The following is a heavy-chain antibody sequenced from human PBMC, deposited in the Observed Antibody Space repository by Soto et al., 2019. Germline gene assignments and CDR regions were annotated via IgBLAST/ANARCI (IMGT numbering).Heavy chain of an antibody. CDR1: GFTFSSYG. CDR3: AKDISQLWLSYYYYYGMDV. CDR2: ISYDGSNK. J-gene: IGHJ6*02. V-gene: IGHV3-30*18. Sequence: GGSLRLSCAASGFTFSSYGMHWVRQAPGKGLEWVAVISYDGSNKYYADSVKGRFTISRDNSKNTLYLQMNSLRAEDTAVYYCAKDISQLWLSYYYYYGMDVWGQGTTVTVS. D-gene: IGHD5-18*01.